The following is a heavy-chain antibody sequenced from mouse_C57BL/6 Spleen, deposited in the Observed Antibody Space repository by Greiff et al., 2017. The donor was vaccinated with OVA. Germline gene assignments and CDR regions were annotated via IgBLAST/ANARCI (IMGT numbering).Heavy chain of an antibody. Sequence: VQLQQPGAELVRPGSSVKLSCKASGYTFTSYWMHWVKQRPIQGLEWIGNIDPSDSETHYNQKFKDKATLTVDKSSSTAYMQLSSLTYEDSAVYYCARRDYDEAWFAYWGQGTLVTVSA. CDR1: GYTFTSYW. CDR3: ARRDYDEAWFAY. J-gene: IGHJ3*01. V-gene: IGHV1-52*01. D-gene: IGHD2-4*01. CDR2: IDPSDSET.